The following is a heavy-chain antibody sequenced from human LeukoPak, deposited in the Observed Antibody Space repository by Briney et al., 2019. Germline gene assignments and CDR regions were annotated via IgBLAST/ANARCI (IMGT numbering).Heavy chain of an antibody. CDR3: TRSWIQLWTPDFDH. J-gene: IGHJ4*02. CDR2: INPNSGGT. CDR1: VYSFSRHF. V-gene: IGHV1-2*06. D-gene: IGHD5-18*01. Sequence: ASVNVSCKASVYSFSRHFLQWVRPAPGQGLAWMGRINPNSGGTKYAQKFQNRVTMTSDTSVSTAYMELNGLRSDDTAIYYCTRSWIQLWTPDFDHWGQGTLVTVSS.